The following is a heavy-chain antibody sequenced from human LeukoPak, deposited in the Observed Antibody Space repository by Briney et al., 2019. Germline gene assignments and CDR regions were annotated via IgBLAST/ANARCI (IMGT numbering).Heavy chain of an antibody. CDR3: ARQGGYSYRILDY. CDR1: GGSISSSGYY. D-gene: IGHD5-18*01. CDR2: IYYSGNT. J-gene: IGHJ4*02. Sequence: SETLSLTCTVSGGSISSSGYYWGWIRQPPGKGLEWIGSIYYSGNTYYNASLKSRVTISVDTSKNQFSLTLSSVTAADTAVYYCARQGGYSYRILDYWGQGTLVTVSS. V-gene: IGHV4-39*01.